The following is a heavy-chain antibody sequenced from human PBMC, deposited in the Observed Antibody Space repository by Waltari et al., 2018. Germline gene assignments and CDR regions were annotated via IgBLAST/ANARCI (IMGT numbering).Heavy chain of an antibody. CDR2: IKQDGSEK. J-gene: IGHJ6*02. V-gene: IGHV3-7*01. CDR1: GFTFSSYW. Sequence: EVQLVESGGGLVQPGGSLRLSCAASGFTFSSYWMSWVRQAPGKGLEWVANIKQDGSEKYYGDSVKGRFTISRDNAKNSLYLQMNSLRAEDTAVYYCASSYYGSGSYYNYYYYYGMDVWGQGTTVTVSS. D-gene: IGHD3-10*01. CDR3: ASSYYGSGSYYNYYYYYGMDV.